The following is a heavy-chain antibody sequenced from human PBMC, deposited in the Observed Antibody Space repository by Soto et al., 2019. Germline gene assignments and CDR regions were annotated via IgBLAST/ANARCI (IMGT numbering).Heavy chain of an antibody. CDR2: IYYSGST. J-gene: IGHJ6*02. V-gene: IGHV4-59*01. Sequence: ETLSLTCTVSGGSISSYYWSWIRQPPGKGLEWIGYIYYSGSTNYNPSLKSRVTISVDTSKNQFSLKLSSVTAADTAVYYCARDANHFYDILTGPYGMDVWGQGTTVTVSS. D-gene: IGHD3-9*01. CDR3: ARDANHFYDILTGPYGMDV. CDR1: GGSISSYY.